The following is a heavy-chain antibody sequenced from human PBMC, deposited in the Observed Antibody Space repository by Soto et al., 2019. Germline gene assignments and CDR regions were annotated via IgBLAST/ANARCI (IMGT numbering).Heavy chain of an antibody. CDR2: ISSSSSTI. CDR1: GFTFSSYS. CDR3: ARVLGMYSSSWPFDY. V-gene: IGHV3-48*01. Sequence: SLRLSCAASGFTFSSYSMNWVRQAPGKGLEWVSYISSSSSTIYYADSVKGRFTISRDNAKNSLYLQMNSLRAEDTAVYYCARVLGMYSSSWPFDYWGQGTLVTVSS. J-gene: IGHJ4*02. D-gene: IGHD6-13*01.